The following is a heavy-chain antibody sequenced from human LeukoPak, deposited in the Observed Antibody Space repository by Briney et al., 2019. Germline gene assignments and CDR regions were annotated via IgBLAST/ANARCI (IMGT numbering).Heavy chain of an antibody. Sequence: GESLKISCKGSGYSFTSYWIGWVRQMPGKGLECIGIIYPGDSDTRYSPSFQGQVTISADKSISTAYLQWSSLKASDTAMYYCARAIIAVAGTSPAFDIWGQGTMVTVSS. CDR1: GYSFTSYW. D-gene: IGHD6-19*01. CDR2: IYPGDSDT. V-gene: IGHV5-51*01. J-gene: IGHJ3*02. CDR3: ARAIIAVAGTSPAFDI.